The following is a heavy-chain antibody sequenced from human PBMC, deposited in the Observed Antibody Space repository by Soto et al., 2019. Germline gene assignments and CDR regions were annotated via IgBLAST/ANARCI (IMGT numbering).Heavy chain of an antibody. V-gene: IGHV3-48*01. Sequence: EVQLVESGGGLVQPGGSLRLSCAASGFTFSAYFMNWVRQAPGKGLEWVSYISSRTNTIYYADSVQGRFTISRDDAKNSLYLQMDSLRAEDTAVYYCARDRRIAAAADFYFDSWGQGTLVTVSS. D-gene: IGHD6-13*01. CDR3: ARDRRIAAAADFYFDS. CDR1: GFTFSAYF. CDR2: ISSRTNTI. J-gene: IGHJ4*02.